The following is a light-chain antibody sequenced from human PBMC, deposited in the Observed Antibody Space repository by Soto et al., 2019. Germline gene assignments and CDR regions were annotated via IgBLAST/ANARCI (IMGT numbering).Light chain of an antibody. V-gene: IGLV2-11*01. CDR3: CSYAGNYTYV. CDR2: DVS. CDR1: SSDVGGYIY. Sequence: QSVLTQPRSVSGSPGQSVTISCTGTSSDVGGYIYVSWYQQHPGKAPKLMMFDVSKGPSGVPDRFSGSKSDNTASLTISGLQTEDEADYFCCSYAGNYTYVFGTGTKVTVL. J-gene: IGLJ1*01.